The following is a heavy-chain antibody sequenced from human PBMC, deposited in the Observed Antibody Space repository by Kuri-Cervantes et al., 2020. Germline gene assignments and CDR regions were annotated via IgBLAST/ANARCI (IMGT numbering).Heavy chain of an antibody. CDR3: ARGQWLLGAGDY. J-gene: IGHJ4*02. CDR1: GDSVSGDGYY. V-gene: IGHV4-61*08. Sequence: SETLSLTCTVSGDSVSGDGYYWTWIRQPPGKGLEWIGYIYDSGTTNYNPSLESRVTISVDTSKNQFSLRLNSVTAADTALYYCARGQWLLGAGDYWGQGTLVTVSS. CDR2: IYDSGTT. D-gene: IGHD3-22*01.